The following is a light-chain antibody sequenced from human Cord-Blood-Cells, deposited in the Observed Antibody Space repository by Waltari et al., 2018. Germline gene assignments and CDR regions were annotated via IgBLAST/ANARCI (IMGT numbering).Light chain of an antibody. Sequence: QSALTQPASVSGSHGQSLTIPCPGTSSDVGGYNDVSWYQQHPGKAPKLMIYDVSNRPSGVSNRFSGSKSGNTASLTISGLQAEDEADYYCSSYTSSSTLVFGGGTKLTVL. CDR2: DVS. J-gene: IGLJ2*01. CDR1: SSDVGGYND. CDR3: SSYTSSSTLV. V-gene: IGLV2-14*01.